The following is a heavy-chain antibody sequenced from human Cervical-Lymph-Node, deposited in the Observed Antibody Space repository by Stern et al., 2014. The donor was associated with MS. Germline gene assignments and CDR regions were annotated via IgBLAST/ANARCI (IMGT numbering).Heavy chain of an antibody. V-gene: IGHV1-8*01. CDR1: GYTFTNFD. Sequence: VQLGQSGAGVRKPGASVKVSCKASGYTFTNFDIHWVRQATGQGLEWMGWMNNSSGHTAYAQNFQGRVTMTRDTSISTAYMELSSLRSEDTALYYCARSDYGDWDSWGQGTLVTVSS. J-gene: IGHJ4*02. D-gene: IGHD4-17*01. CDR3: ARSDYGDWDS. CDR2: MNNSSGHT.